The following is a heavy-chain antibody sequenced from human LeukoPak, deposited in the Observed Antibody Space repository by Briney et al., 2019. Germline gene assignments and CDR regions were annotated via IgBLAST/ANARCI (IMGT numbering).Heavy chain of an antibody. Sequence: SGPTLVNPTQTLTLTCTFSGFSLTTTGVGVGWVRQSPGKALEWLTTIYWNNDKRYSPSLKSRLTITKDTSKNQVVLTMTNMDPVDTATYYCAQYPDYGGDYDAFDIWGQRTMVTVSS. CDR1: GFSLTTTGVG. D-gene: IGHD4-23*01. J-gene: IGHJ3*02. V-gene: IGHV2-5*01. CDR2: IYWNNDK. CDR3: AQYPDYGGDYDAFDI.